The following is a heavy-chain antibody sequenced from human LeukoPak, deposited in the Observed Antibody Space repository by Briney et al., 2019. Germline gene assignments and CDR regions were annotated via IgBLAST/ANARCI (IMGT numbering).Heavy chain of an antibody. V-gene: IGHV3-23*01. Sequence: GGSLRLSCVVSGFTFSSYAMSWARQGPGKGLEWVSAISGSGGITYYADSVKGRFTISRDNSKNTLYLQMNSLRAEDTAVYYCAKDQLGAARPRFDYWGQGTLVTVSS. CDR1: GFTFSSYA. CDR2: ISGSGGIT. D-gene: IGHD6-6*01. J-gene: IGHJ4*02. CDR3: AKDQLGAARPRFDY.